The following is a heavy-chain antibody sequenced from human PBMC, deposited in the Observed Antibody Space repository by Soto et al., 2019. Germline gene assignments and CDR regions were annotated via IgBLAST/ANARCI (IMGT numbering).Heavy chain of an antibody. CDR2: INPNTGGT. J-gene: IGHJ5*02. Sequence: ASVKVSCKASGHTFTGYYMHWVRQAPGQGLEWMGWINPNTGGTNYAQKFQGRVTMTRDTSISTAYMEMSRLISDDTAVYYCAREGRTEYSTSDWFDPWGQGTLVTVSS. CDR3: AREGRTEYSTSDWFDP. V-gene: IGHV1-2*02. D-gene: IGHD6-6*01. CDR1: GHTFTGYY.